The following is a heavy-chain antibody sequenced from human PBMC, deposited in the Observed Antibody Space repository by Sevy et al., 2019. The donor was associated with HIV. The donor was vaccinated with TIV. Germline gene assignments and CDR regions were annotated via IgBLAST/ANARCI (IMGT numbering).Heavy chain of an antibody. V-gene: IGHV3-30*18. J-gene: IGHJ6*02. CDR2: ISYDENNE. D-gene: IGHD2-15*01. CDR1: GFTFSRYG. Sequence: GGSLGLSCAASGFTFSRYGMHWVRQAPGKGLEWVALISYDENNEYYTDSVQGRFTTSRGNSKNTRYLQMSSLRAEDTAIYYWAKERHGWDVPVMVEDLSDFFDGVDVGGRGTTVTVSS. CDR3: AKERHGWDVPVMVEDLSDFFDGVDV.